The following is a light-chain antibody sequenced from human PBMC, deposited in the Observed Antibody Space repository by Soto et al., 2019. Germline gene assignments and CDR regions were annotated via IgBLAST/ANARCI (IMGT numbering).Light chain of an antibody. CDR3: QEYGRTSWT. CDR2: GAS. Sequence: EIVLTQSPGTLSLSPGEGATLSCRASQSVSTNFFAWYQQKPGQAPRLLIYGASTRATGIPDRFSGSGSGTDFTLTISRLEPEDFAVYYCQEYGRTSWTFGQGTKADIK. CDR1: QSVSTNF. V-gene: IGKV3-20*01. J-gene: IGKJ1*01.